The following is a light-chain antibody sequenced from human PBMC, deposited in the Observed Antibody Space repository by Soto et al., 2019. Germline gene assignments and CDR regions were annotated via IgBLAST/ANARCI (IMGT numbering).Light chain of an antibody. Sequence: IQMTQSPSSLYASVGDRVTLTCRASQSINRYLNWYQQKPGKAPKLLIYAASSLQSGVPSRLSGSGYGTEFTLTINGLQSEDFATYYWQQSYSTLLISFGQGTRLE. CDR3: QQSYSTLLIS. J-gene: IGKJ5*01. CDR2: AAS. V-gene: IGKV1-39*01. CDR1: QSINRY.